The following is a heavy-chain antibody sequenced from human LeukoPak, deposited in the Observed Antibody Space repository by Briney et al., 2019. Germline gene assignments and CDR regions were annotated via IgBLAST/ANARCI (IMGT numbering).Heavy chain of an antibody. CDR2: ISGSGGST. CDR1: GFTFSSYA. J-gene: IGHJ1*01. CDR3: AKADPRDYCGGDWRKGAEYFQH. Sequence: GGSLRLSCAASGFTFSSYAMSWVRQAPGKGLEWVSAISGSGGSTYYADSVKGRFTISRDNSKNTLYLQMNSLRAEDTAVYYCAKADPRDYCGGDWRKGAEYFQHWGQGTLVTVSS. D-gene: IGHD2-21*01. V-gene: IGHV3-23*01.